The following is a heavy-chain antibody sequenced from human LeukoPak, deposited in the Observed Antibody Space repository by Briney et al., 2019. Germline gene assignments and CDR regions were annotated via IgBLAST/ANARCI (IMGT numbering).Heavy chain of an antibody. J-gene: IGHJ3*02. CDR3: AREAVPGGRGDTFDI. Sequence: GGSLRLSCATSGFTFGSHYMSWVRQAPGKGPEWVANIKRDGSEKYYVDSVKGRFTISRDNAKNSLSLQMNSLRAEDTAIYYCAREAVPGGRGDTFDIWGQGTMVTVSS. CDR1: GFTFGSHY. V-gene: IGHV3-7*04. D-gene: IGHD6-19*01. CDR2: IKRDGSEK.